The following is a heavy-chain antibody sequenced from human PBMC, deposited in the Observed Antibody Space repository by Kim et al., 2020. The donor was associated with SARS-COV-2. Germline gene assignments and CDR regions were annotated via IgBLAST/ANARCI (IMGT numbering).Heavy chain of an antibody. CDR3: ATAILPAMVRGNYYGMDV. CDR1: GYTFTSYG. J-gene: IGHJ6*02. D-gene: IGHD3-10*01. Sequence: ASVKVSCKASGYTFTSYGISWVRQAPGQGLEWMGWISAYNGNTNYAQKLQGRVTMTTDTSTSTAYMELRSLRSDDTAVYYCATAILPAMVRGNYYGMDVWGQGTTVTVSS. V-gene: IGHV1-18*04. CDR2: ISAYNGNT.